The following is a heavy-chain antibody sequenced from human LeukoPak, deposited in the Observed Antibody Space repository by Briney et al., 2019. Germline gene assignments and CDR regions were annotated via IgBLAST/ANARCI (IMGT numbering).Heavy chain of an antibody. J-gene: IGHJ4*02. CDR2: INPNSGGT. Sequence: ASVKVSCKASGYTFTGYYMHWVRQAPGQGLEWMGRINPNSGGTNYAQKFQGRVTMTRDTSISTAYMELSRPRSDDTAVYYCARVGQYSSGWYSEDFDYWGQGTLVTVSS. V-gene: IGHV1-2*06. CDR3: ARVGQYSSGWYSEDFDY. CDR1: GYTFTGYY. D-gene: IGHD6-19*01.